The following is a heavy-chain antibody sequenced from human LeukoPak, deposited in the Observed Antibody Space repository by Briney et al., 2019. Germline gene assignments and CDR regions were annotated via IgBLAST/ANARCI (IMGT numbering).Heavy chain of an antibody. D-gene: IGHD3-22*01. V-gene: IGHV1-69*04. CDR3: SADSSGAYYFDY. CDR1: GGTFSSYA. Sequence: SVKVSCKASGGTFSSYAISWVRQAPGQGLEWMGRIIPILGIANYAQKFQGRVTITADKSTSTAYTELSSLRSEDTAVYYCSADSSGAYYFDYWGQGTLVTVSS. CDR2: IIPILGIA. J-gene: IGHJ4*02.